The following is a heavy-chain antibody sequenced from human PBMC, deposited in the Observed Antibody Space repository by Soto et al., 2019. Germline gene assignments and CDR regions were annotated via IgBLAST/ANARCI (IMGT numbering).Heavy chain of an antibody. D-gene: IGHD2-2*01. J-gene: IGHJ5*02. CDR3: ARVIPGAEAWFGP. V-gene: IGHV1-18*01. Sequence: GASVKVSCKASGYTFTNYGVTWVRRAPGQGLEWMGWISAYTDNPNYAQKFQGRVTMTIDTSTTTAYMDLRSLTSDDTAVYYCARVIPGAEAWFGPWGQGTLVTVSS. CDR2: ISAYTDNP. CDR1: GYTFTNYG.